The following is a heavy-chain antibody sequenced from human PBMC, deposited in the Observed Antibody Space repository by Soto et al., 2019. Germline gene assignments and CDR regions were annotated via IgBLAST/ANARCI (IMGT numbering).Heavy chain of an antibody. Sequence: PGGSLNISLSTPWFPFCSFSLSWVPPAPREGLEWVSAISGSGGSTYYADSVKGRFTISRDNSKNALYLQMNSLRAEDTAVYYCAKDRGEYQPVHYYGMDVWGQGTTVTVSS. J-gene: IGHJ6*02. CDR1: WFPFCSFS. CDR2: ISGSGGST. D-gene: IGHD2-2*01. V-gene: IGHV3-23*01. CDR3: AKDRGEYQPVHYYGMDV.